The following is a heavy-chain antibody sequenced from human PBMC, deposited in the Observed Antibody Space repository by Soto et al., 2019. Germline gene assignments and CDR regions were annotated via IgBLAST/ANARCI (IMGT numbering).Heavy chain of an antibody. V-gene: IGHV4-31*03. CDR3: ARDLAGALYFDY. D-gene: IGHD2-15*01. CDR2: IYYSGST. Sequence: QVQLQESGPGLVKPSQTLSLTCTVSGGSISSGGYYWSWIRQHPGKGLEWIGYIYYSGSTYYNPSLKSRVTISVDTSKNQFSLQVSSVTAADTAVYYCARDLAGALYFDYWGQGTLVTVSS. J-gene: IGHJ4*02. CDR1: GGSISSGGYY.